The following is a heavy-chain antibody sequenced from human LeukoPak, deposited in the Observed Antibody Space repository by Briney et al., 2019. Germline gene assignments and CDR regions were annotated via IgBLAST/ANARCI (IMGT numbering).Heavy chain of an antibody. CDR3: ARHKDRHGYNAGIEGAFDI. Sequence: GESLKISCKGSGYSFTTYWIAWVRQMPGKGLEWMGIIYPGDSDTRYSPSFQGQVTIPADKSIRTAYLQWSSLKASDTAMYYCARHKDRHGYNAGIEGAFDIWGQGTMVTVSS. J-gene: IGHJ3*02. CDR1: GYSFTTYW. V-gene: IGHV5-51*01. D-gene: IGHD5-24*01. CDR2: IYPGDSDT.